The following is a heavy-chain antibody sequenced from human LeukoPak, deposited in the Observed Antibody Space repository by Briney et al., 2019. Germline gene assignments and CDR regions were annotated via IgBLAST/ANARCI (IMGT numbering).Heavy chain of an antibody. V-gene: IGHV4-34*01. CDR1: GGSFSGYY. J-gene: IGHJ4*02. Sequence: PSETLSLTCAVYGGSFSGYYWSWIRQPPGKGLEWIGEINHSGSTNYNPSLKSRVTISVDTSKNQFSLKLSSVTAADTAVYYCARGLSNNHYYHSNRFWRYFDYWGQGTLVTVSS. CDR3: ARGLSNNHYYHSNRFWRYFDY. D-gene: IGHD3-22*01. CDR2: INHSGST.